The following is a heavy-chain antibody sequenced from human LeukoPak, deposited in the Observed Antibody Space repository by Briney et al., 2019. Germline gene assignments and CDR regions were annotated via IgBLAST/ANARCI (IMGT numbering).Heavy chain of an antibody. CDR1: GFTFSSYA. D-gene: IGHD6-13*01. V-gene: IGHV3-23*01. CDR2: ISGNGDST. Sequence: GGSLRLSCAASGFTFSSYAMSWVRQAPGKGLEWVSAISGNGDSTYYADSVKGRFTISRDNSKNTLYLQMNGLRAEDTAVYYCAKDLLYSSSSYSNGVDVWGQGTTVTVSS. CDR3: AKDLLYSSSSYSNGVDV. J-gene: IGHJ6*02.